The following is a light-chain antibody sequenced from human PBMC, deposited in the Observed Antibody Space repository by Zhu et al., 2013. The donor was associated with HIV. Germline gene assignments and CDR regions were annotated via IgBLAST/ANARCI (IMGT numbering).Light chain of an antibody. Sequence: DIQMTQSPSSLSASVGDRVTITCRASQDIRNHLGWYQQKPGKAPNLLIQKASTLESGVPSRFSGSGSGTEFTLTISSLQPDDFATYYCQQYASNSPTFGQGTKVEV. CDR1: QDIRNH. CDR2: KAS. J-gene: IGKJ1*01. CDR3: QQYASNSPT. V-gene: IGKV1-5*03.